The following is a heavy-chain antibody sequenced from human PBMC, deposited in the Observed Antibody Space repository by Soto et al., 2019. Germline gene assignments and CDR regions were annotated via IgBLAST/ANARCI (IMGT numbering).Heavy chain of an antibody. D-gene: IGHD2-2*01. CDR2: ISHDGINK. V-gene: IGHV3-30-3*01. J-gene: IGHJ4*02. CDR3: GRCTSTSCDFESDY. CDR1: GFTFSSYA. Sequence: QVLLVDSGGGVVQPGRSLRLSCAASGFTFSSYAMNWVRQAPGKGLEWVALISHDGINKYYADSVRGRFTISSDSSTNMLYLQMNSLRAADTAVYYCGRCTSTSCDFESDYWGQGTLVTVSS.